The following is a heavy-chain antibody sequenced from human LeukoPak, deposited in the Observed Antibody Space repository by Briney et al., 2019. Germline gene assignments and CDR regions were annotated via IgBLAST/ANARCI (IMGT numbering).Heavy chain of an antibody. CDR2: IYPGDSDT. D-gene: IGHD6-6*01. J-gene: IGHJ4*02. Sequence: GESLKISCKGFGYTFINYWIAWVRQMPGKGLEWMGIIYPGDSDTRYSPSFQGQVTISADKSISTAYVQWSSLKASDSAMYYCARVYSSSFVIDYWGQGTLVTVSS. CDR3: ARVYSSSFVIDY. CDR1: GYTFINYW. V-gene: IGHV5-51*01.